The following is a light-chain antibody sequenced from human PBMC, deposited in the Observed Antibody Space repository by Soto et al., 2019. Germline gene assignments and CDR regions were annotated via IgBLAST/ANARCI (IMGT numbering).Light chain of an antibody. J-gene: IGLJ2*01. CDR2: DVT. V-gene: IGLV2-11*01. CDR1: ISDVAGYNY. Sequence: QSVLTQPRSVSGSPGQSVTISCTGTISDVAGYNYVSWYQHHPGKAPKLLISDVTKRPSWVPDRFSGSKSGSTASLTISELLAEDEADYYCSSYAGSNNLVFGGGTKLTVL. CDR3: SSYAGSNNLV.